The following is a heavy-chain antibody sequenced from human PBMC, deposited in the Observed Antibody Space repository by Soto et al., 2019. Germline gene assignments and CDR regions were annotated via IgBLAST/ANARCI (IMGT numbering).Heavy chain of an antibody. CDR3: ARDRYYGSIFAFDI. CDR2: IIPIFGTA. CDR1: GGTFSSYA. Sequence: GASVKVSCKVSGGTFSSYAISWVRQAPGQGLEWMGGIIPIFGTANYAQKFQGRVTITADESTSTAYMELSSLRSEGTAVYYCARDRYYGSIFAFDIWGQGTMVTVSS. V-gene: IGHV1-69*13. J-gene: IGHJ3*02. D-gene: IGHD3-10*01.